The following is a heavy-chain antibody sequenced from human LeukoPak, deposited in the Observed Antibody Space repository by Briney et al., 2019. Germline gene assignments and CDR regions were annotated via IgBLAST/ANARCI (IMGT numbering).Heavy chain of an antibody. J-gene: IGHJ4*02. V-gene: IGHV1-2*04. CDR1: GYTFTGYY. D-gene: IGHD6-13*01. CDR2: INPNSGGT. CDR3: ARMMYSRGGYYFDY. Sequence: ASVKVSCKASGYTFTGYYMHWVRQAPGQGLEWIGWINPNSGGTNYAQKFQGWVTMTRDTSISTAYMELSRLRSDDTAVYYCARMMYSRGGYYFDYWGQGTLVTVSS.